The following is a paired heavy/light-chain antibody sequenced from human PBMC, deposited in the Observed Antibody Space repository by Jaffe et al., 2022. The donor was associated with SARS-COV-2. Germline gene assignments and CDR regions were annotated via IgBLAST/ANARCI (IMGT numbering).Light chain of an antibody. CDR3: QQRINWPPALT. CDR1: QSLSSY. Sequence: EIVLTQSPATLSLSPGERATLSCRASQSLSSYVAWYQQKPGQAPRLLIYDVTNRATGIPARFSGSESGTDFTLTISSLEPEDFAVYYCQQRINWPPALTFGGGTKVEIK. J-gene: IGKJ4*01. V-gene: IGKV3-11*01. CDR2: DVT.
Heavy chain of an antibody. V-gene: IGHV3-30-3*01. D-gene: IGHD5-18*01. J-gene: IGHJ4*02. Sequence: QVQLVESGGGVVQPGRSLRLSCAASGFTFSSYALHWVRQAPGKGLEWVAEISYDGSNKDYADSVKGRFTISRDNSKNTVYLQIDSPRAEDTAVYYCARGWDTAMALDHWGQGTLVTVSS. CDR1: GFTFSSYA. CDR2: ISYDGSNK. CDR3: ARGWDTAMALDH.